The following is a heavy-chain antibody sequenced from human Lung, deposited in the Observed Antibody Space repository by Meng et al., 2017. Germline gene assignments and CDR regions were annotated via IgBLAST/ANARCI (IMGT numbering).Heavy chain of an antibody. J-gene: IGHJ4*02. Sequence: VAGRAARPSLVILPGTLSLARSVLGGSSGSGNWWSWVRQPPGKGLEWIGEISHSGNTNYSPSFRGRVTMSVGRSRDQFSLELNSVTAADTAVYFCARNGAYCLHSWGQGTLVTVSS. CDR1: GGSSGSGNW. D-gene: IGHD4-17*01. V-gene: IGHV4-4*01. CDR2: ISHSGNT. CDR3: ARNGAYCLHS.